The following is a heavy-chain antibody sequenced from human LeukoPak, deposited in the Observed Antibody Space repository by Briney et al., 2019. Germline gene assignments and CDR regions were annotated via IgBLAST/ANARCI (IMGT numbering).Heavy chain of an antibody. V-gene: IGHV4-39*07. D-gene: IGHD3-16*02. Sequence: SETLSLTCTVSGGSISSSSYYWGWIRQPPGKGLEWIGSIYYSGSTYYNPSLKSRVTISVDTSKNQFSLKLSSVTAADTAVYYCARGRDLWGSYLNWFDPWGQGTLVTVSS. CDR2: IYYSGST. CDR1: GGSISSSSYY. J-gene: IGHJ5*02. CDR3: ARGRDLWGSYLNWFDP.